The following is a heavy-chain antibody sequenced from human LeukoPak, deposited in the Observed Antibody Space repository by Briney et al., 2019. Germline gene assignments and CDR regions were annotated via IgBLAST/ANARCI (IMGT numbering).Heavy chain of an antibody. CDR1: GFTFSSYA. CDR3: AKGRGYSYGRGPYYFDY. D-gene: IGHD5-18*01. CDR2: ISGSGGST. V-gene: IGHV3-23*01. Sequence: PGGSLRLSCAASGFTFSSYAMSWVRQAPGKGLEWVSAISGSGGSTYYADSVKGRFTISRDNSKNTLYLQMNSLRAEDTALYYCAKGRGYSYGRGPYYFDYWGQGTLVTVSS. J-gene: IGHJ4*02.